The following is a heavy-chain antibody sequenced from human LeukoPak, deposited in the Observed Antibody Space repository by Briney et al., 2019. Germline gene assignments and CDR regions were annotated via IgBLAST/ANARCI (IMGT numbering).Heavy chain of an antibody. CDR1: GYSISSGYY. Sequence: SETLSLTCTVSGYSISSGYYWGWIRQPPGKGLEWIGSIYHSGSTDYNPSLKSRVTISVDTSKNQFSPKLSSVTAADTAVYYCARVFGVVIRNYYYYYMDVWGKGTTVTVSS. CDR2: IYHSGST. V-gene: IGHV4-38-2*02. J-gene: IGHJ6*03. D-gene: IGHD3-3*01. CDR3: ARVFGVVIRNYYYYYMDV.